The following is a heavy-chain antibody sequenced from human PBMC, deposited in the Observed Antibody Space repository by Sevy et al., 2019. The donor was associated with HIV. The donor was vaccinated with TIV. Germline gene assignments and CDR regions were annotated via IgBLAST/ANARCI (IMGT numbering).Heavy chain of an antibody. J-gene: IGHJ4*02. CDR2: INHSGST. Sequence: SETLSLTCAVYGGSFSGYYWSWIRQPPGEGLEWIGEINHSGSTNYNPSLKSRVTISVDTSKNQFSLKLSSVTAADTAVYYCARGDYYDSSGYYYHYWGQGTLVTVSS. D-gene: IGHD3-22*01. CDR3: ARGDYYDSSGYYYHY. CDR1: GGSFSGYY. V-gene: IGHV4-34*01.